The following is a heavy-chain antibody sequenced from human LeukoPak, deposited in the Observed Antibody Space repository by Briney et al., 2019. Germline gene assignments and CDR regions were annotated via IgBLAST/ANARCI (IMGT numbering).Heavy chain of an antibody. CDR2: ISGSGGST. CDR1: GFIVSSNY. D-gene: IGHD6-19*01. J-gene: IGHJ4*02. CDR3: AKKSYSSGWYLDY. V-gene: IGHV3-23*01. Sequence: GGSLRLSCAASGFIVSSNYMTWVRQAPGKGLEWVSAISGSGGSTYYADSVKGRFTISRDNSKNTLYLQMNSLRAEDTAVYYCAKKSYSSGWYLDYWGQGTLVTVSS.